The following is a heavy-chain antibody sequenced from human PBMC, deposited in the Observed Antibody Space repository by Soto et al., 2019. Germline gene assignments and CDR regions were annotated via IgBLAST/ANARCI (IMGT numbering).Heavy chain of an antibody. CDR3: ARGGGSTKVDY. CDR1: GGSITSSGYY. J-gene: IGHJ4*02. D-gene: IGHD2-2*01. CDR2: TSNSGNT. Sequence: QVQLQESGPGLVKPSQTLSLTCTVSGGSITSSGYYWSWIRQHPGEGLEWIGFTSNSGNTSYNPSLKSRVTISVDTSSNQFSLNLKSVTAAATAVYYCARGGGSTKVDYWGQGTLVTVSP. V-gene: IGHV4-31*03.